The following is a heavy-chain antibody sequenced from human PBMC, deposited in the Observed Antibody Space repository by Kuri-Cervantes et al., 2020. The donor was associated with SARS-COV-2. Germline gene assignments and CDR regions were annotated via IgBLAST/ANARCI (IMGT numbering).Heavy chain of an antibody. Sequence: GESLKISCAASGFTFSSYAMSWVRQAPGRGLEWVAFLRYDGGATHYADSVKGRFTISRDSSKNTLYLEMNSLRVEDTAVYYCAKDPVYRGASDLGKLDYWGQGTLVTVSS. V-gene: IGHV3-30*02. CDR3: AKDPVYRGASDLGKLDY. CDR1: GFTFSSYA. D-gene: IGHD5-12*01. J-gene: IGHJ4*02. CDR2: LRYDGGAT.